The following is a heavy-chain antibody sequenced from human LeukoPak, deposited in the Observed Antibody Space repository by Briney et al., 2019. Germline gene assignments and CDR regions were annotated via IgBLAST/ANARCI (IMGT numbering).Heavy chain of an antibody. CDR2: ISGSGGST. D-gene: IGHD1-26*01. J-gene: IGHJ4*02. CDR3: AKAGGSYCFDY. Sequence: PGGSLRLSCAASGFTPSIYSMSWVCQAPGKGLGWVSAISGSGGSTLYADSVKDRFTISRHNSKNTLYLRMNSLMSEDTAVYYCAKAGGSYCFDYWGQGTLVTVSS. V-gene: IGHV3-23*01. CDR1: GFTPSIYS.